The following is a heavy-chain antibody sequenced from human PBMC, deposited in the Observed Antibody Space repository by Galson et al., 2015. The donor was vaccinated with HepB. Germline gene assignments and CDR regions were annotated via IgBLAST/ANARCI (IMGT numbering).Heavy chain of an antibody. V-gene: IGHV1-8*01. CDR1: GYTFTSYD. CDR2: MNPNSGNT. CDR3: ARGRQQLVRNYYYMDV. D-gene: IGHD6-13*01. J-gene: IGHJ6*03. Sequence: SVKVSCKASGYTFTSYDINWVRQATGQGLEWMGWMNPNSGNTGYAQKFQGRVTMTRNTSISTAYMELSSLRCEDTAVYYCARGRQQLVRNYYYMDVWGKGTTVTVSS.